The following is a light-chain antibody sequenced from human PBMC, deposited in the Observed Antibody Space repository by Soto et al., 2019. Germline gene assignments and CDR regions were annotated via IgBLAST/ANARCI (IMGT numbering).Light chain of an antibody. J-gene: IGKJ5*01. V-gene: IGKV3-11*01. CDR3: QQRSNWPPIT. CDR1: QSVSSY. Sequence: EIVLTQSPATLSLSPGERATLSCRASQSVSSYLAWYQQKPGQAPRLLIYDASNRATGIPARFSGSGSGTAVTHTISSLEPEDFAVYYWQQRSNWPPITFGQGKRLEIK. CDR2: DAS.